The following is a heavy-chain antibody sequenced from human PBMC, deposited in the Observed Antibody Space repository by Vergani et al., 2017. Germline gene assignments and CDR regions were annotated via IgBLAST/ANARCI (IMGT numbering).Heavy chain of an antibody. D-gene: IGHD2-2*01. CDR3: ARDSRSRYCSSTSSYEIDY. V-gene: IGHV3-7*01. CDR2: IKQDGSEK. CDR1: GFTFSSYW. J-gene: IGHJ4*02. Sequence: EVQLVESGGGLVQPGGSLRLSCAASGFTFSSYWMSWVRQAPGKGLEWVANIKQDGSEKYYVDSVKGRFTISRDNAKNSLYLQMNSLRAEDTAVYYCARDSRSRYCSSTSSYEIDYWDQGTLVTVSS.